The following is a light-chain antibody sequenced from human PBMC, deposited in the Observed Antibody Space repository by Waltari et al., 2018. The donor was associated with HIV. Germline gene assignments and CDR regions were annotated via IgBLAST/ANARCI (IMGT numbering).Light chain of an antibody. J-gene: IGKJ1*01. Sequence: DIQMTQSPSSLSASVGDSVTLTCRATQSISSWVALFQQKPGKAPKLLIYMASILESGVPSRFSGSGSGTEFTLTISSLQPDDFATYYCQQYNSYSLWTFGQGTKVEIK. V-gene: IGKV1-5*03. CDR2: MAS. CDR3: QQYNSYSLWT. CDR1: QSISSW.